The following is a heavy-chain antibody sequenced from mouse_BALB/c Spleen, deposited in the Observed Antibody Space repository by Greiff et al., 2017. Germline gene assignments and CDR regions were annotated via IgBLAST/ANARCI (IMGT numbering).Heavy chain of an antibody. CDR1: GYTFTSYW. J-gene: IGHJ3*01. CDR2: IAPGSGST. CDR3: ARSGYGNT. D-gene: IGHD2-10*02. V-gene: IGHV1S41*01. Sequence: DLVKPGASVKLSCKASGYTFTSYWINWIKQRPGQGLEWIGRIAPGSGSTYYNEKFKGKATLTVDTSSSTAYIQLSSLSSEDSAVYFCARSGYGNTWGQGTLVTVSA.